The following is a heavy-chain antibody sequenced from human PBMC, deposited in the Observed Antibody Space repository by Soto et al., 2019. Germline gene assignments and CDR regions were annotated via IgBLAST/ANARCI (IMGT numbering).Heavy chain of an antibody. V-gene: IGHV1-69*01. CDR2: IVPIFGTF. CDR1: GGTFGRNT. J-gene: IGHJ4*02. CDR3: ARDLNWALDY. D-gene: IGHD7-27*01. Sequence: QVHLVQSAAEVKKPGSSVRVSCTVSGGTFGRNTIVWVRQAPEQGLECMGHIVPIFGTFKYAQKFQGRVTFTADESTTTSYMDRSSLTSEDTAVYFCARDLNWALDYWGQGTVVTGSS.